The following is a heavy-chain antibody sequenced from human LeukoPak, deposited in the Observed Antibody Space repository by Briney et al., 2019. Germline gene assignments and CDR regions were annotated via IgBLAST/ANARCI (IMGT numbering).Heavy chain of an antibody. CDR2: INHSGST. CDR3: ARGSMVRGVIHYYYYGMDV. CDR1: GGSFSGYY. J-gene: IGHJ6*02. V-gene: IGHV4-34*01. Sequence: SETLSLTCAVYGGSFSGYYWSWIRQPPGKGLEWIGEINHSGSTNYNPSLKSRVTISVDTSKNQFSLKLSSVTAADTAVYYCARGSMVRGVIHYYYYGMDVWGQGTTVTVSS. D-gene: IGHD3-10*01.